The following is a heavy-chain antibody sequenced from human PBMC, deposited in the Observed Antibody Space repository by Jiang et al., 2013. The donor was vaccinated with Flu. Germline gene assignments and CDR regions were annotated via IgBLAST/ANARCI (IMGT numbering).Heavy chain of an antibody. CDR3: VRDQYSPSRMDV. CDR2: TYYRSKWYN. CDR1: GDSVSSNSAT. V-gene: IGHV6-1*01. D-gene: IGHD5-12*01. Sequence: QTLSLTCAISGDSVSSNSATWNWIRQSPSRGLEWLGRTYYRSKWYNDYAASVKSRIIINPDTSKNQFSLQLNSVTPEDTAVYYCVRDQYSPSRMDVWGQGTTVTVSS. J-gene: IGHJ6*02.